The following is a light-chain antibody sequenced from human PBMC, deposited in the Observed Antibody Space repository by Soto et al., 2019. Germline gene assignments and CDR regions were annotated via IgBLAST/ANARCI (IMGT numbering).Light chain of an antibody. V-gene: IGKV1-33*01. J-gene: IGKJ2*01. CDR3: QQSHTFPYT. CDR1: QDISDY. Sequence: DNQMTQSPSSLSASVGDRVTITCQASQDISDYLNWYQQKPGKAPKLLIFDVSNLETGVPSRFSGSGSGTHFTFTISAMQPEDVSTYYCQQSHTFPYTFGQGTKLEIK. CDR2: DVS.